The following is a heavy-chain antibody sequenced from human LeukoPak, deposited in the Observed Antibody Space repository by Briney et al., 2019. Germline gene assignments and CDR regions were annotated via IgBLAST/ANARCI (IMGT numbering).Heavy chain of an antibody. CDR2: ISHSGST. CDR3: ATQVHEVRGVIIGFDY. Sequence: SETLSLTCAVYGGSFSGYYWSWIRQPPGKGLECIGEISHSGSTNYNPSLKSRVTISVDTSKNQFSLKLSSVTAADTAVYYCATQVHEVRGVIIGFDYWGQGTLVTVSS. V-gene: IGHV4-34*01. D-gene: IGHD3-10*01. CDR1: GGSFSGYY. J-gene: IGHJ4*02.